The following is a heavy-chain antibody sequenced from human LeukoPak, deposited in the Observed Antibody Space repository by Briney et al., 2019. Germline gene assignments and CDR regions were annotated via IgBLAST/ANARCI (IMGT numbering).Heavy chain of an antibody. CDR2: INHSGST. V-gene: IGHV4-34*01. D-gene: IGHD3-22*01. Sequence: SETLSLTCAVYGGSFSGYYWSWIRQPPGKGLEWIGEINHSGSTNYNPSLKSRVTISVDTSKNQFSLKLSSVTAADTAVYYCARAPITMIVVVDRSANWFDPWGQGTLVTVSS. CDR3: ARAPITMIVVVDRSANWFDP. J-gene: IGHJ5*02. CDR1: GGSFSGYY.